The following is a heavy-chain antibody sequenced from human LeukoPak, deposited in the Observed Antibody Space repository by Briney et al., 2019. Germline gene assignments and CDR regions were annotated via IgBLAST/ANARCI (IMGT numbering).Heavy chain of an antibody. V-gene: IGHV3-48*01. CDR1: GFTFSSYS. CDR3: AREMGYIAAAIDYFDY. D-gene: IGHD6-13*01. J-gene: IGHJ4*02. Sequence: PGGSLRLSCAASGFTFSSYSMNWVRQAPGKGLEWVSYISSSSSTIYYADSVKGRFTISRDNAKNSLYLQMNSLRAEDTAVYYCAREMGYIAAAIDYFDYWGQGTLVTVSS. CDR2: ISSSSSTI.